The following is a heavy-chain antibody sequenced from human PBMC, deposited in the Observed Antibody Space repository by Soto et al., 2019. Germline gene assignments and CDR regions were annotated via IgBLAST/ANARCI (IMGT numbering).Heavy chain of an antibody. Sequence: PGGSLRLSCAASGFTFSSYSMNWVRQAPGKGLEWVSSISSSSTYIYYADSVKGRFTISRDNAKNSLYLQMNSLRAEDTAVYYCAREPVGAAAANNWFDPWGQGT. D-gene: IGHD6-13*01. V-gene: IGHV3-21*01. J-gene: IGHJ5*02. CDR1: GFTFSSYS. CDR2: ISSSSTYI. CDR3: AREPVGAAAANNWFDP.